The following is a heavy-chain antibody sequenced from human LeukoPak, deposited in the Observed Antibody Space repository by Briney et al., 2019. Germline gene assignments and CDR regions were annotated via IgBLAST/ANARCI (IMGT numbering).Heavy chain of an antibody. CDR2: IRYEGSGK. Sequence: GRTLRLSCALSRFTSSSNSTHCAPDARHKGLEWGACIRYEGSGKYYADPAKGRFPICRDNSKNTLCFHMSSLRAEDTPMYSCPKNLVAAGMDHWGQGTLVTVAS. V-gene: IGHV3-30*02. CDR1: RFTSSSNS. D-gene: IGHD6-13*01. CDR3: PKNLVAAGMDH. J-gene: IGHJ4*02.